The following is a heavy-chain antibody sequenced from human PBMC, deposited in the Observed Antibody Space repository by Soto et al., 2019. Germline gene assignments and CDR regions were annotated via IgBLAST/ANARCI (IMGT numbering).Heavy chain of an antibody. CDR1: GFTFSGSA. CDR3: TMVRDLYYFDY. J-gene: IGHJ4*02. D-gene: IGHD3-10*01. V-gene: IGHV3-73*01. Sequence: HPGGSLRLSCAASGFTFSGSAMHWVRQASGKGLEWVGRIRSKANSYATAYAASVKGRFTISRDDSKNTAYLQMNSLKTEDTAVYYCTMVRDLYYFDYWGQGTLVTVSS. CDR2: IRSKANSYAT.